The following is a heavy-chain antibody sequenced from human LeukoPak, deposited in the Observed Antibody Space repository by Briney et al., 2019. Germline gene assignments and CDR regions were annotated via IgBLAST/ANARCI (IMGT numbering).Heavy chain of an antibody. J-gene: IGHJ5*02. D-gene: IGHD3-10*01. CDR2: ISAYNGNT. V-gene: IGHV1-18*01. Sequence: EASVKVSCKASGYTFTSYGISWVRQAPGQGLEWMGWISAYNGNTNYAQKLQGRVTMTTDTSTSTAYMELRSLRPDDTAVYYCARDAREVLLWFGEFSPWGQGTLVTVSS. CDR1: GYTFTSYG. CDR3: ARDAREVLLWFGEFSP.